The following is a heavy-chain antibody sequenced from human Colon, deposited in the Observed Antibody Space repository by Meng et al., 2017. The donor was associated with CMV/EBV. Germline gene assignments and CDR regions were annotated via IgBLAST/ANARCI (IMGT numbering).Heavy chain of an antibody. CDR1: GGPFNSNA. J-gene: IGHJ5*02. V-gene: IGHV1-69*01. CDR3: ARSPLPAALNWFDP. CDR2: IIPIFGTP. Sequence: KTSGGPFNSNAISWVRQAPGQGLEWMGGIIPIFGTPKYAQKLQGRVTITADESTSTTYMELNSLTSDDTAVYYCARSPLPAALNWFDPWGQGTLVTVSS. D-gene: IGHD2-2*01.